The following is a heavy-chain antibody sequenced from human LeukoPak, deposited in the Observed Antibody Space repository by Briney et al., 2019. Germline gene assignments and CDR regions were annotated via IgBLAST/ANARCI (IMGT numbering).Heavy chain of an antibody. CDR2: ISSSGSYT. V-gene: IGHV3-21*01. Sequence: PGGYLRLSCAASGFTFSSYNMNWVRQAPGKGLEWVSSISSSGSYTYYADSVKGRFTISRDNAKNSLYLQMNSLRAEDTAVYYCARDRTRYCSGGSCYSSYGMDVWGQGTTVTVSS. D-gene: IGHD2-15*01. J-gene: IGHJ6*02. CDR1: GFTFSSYN. CDR3: ARDRTRYCSGGSCYSSYGMDV.